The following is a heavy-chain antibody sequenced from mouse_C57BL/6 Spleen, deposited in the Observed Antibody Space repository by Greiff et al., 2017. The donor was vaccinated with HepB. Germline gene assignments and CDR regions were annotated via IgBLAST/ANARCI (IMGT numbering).Heavy chain of an antibody. Sequence: DVKLVESGGGLVKPGGSLKLSCAASGFTFSDYGMHWVRQAPEKGLEWVAYISSGSSTIYYADTVKGRFTISRDNAKNTLFLQMTSLRSEDTAMYYCARRYYYPYYFDYWGQGTTLTVSS. J-gene: IGHJ2*01. CDR3: ARRYYYPYYFDY. CDR2: ISSGSSTI. CDR1: GFTFSDYG. D-gene: IGHD1-1*01. V-gene: IGHV5-17*01.